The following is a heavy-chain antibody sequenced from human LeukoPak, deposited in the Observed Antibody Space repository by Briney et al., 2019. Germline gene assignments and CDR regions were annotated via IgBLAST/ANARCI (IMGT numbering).Heavy chain of an antibody. CDR2: FYSGGKT. Sequence: PGGSLRLSCAASGFTVSSSYMSWVRQAPGKGVEGVSGFYSGGKTYYTDCVKGRFPISRDNAKNTLYLDMNSLSVEETAVYYCASGAEGTVTLGWYYSDYSGQETLVTVSS. V-gene: IGHV3-53*01. D-gene: IGHD2-15*01. CDR1: GFTVSSSY. J-gene: IGHJ4*02. CDR3: ASGAEGTVTLGWYYSDY.